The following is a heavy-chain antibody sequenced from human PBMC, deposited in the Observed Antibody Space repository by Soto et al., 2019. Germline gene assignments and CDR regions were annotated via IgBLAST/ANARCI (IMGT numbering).Heavy chain of an antibody. J-gene: IGHJ4*02. D-gene: IGHD4-17*01. Sequence: ASVKVSCKASGYTFTSYYMHWVRQAPGQGLEWMGIISPSGGSTSYAQKFQGRVTMTTDTSTSTAYMEPRSLRSDDTAVYYCATNGDHQRRGPTPFDYWGQGTLVTVSS. CDR1: GYTFTSYY. V-gene: IGHV1-46*01. CDR3: ATNGDHQRRGPTPFDY. CDR2: ISPSGGST.